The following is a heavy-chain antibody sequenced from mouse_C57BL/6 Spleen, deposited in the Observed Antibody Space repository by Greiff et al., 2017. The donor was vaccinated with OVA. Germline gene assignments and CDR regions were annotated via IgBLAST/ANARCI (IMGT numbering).Heavy chain of an antibody. D-gene: IGHD3-2*02. CDR3: ARSDSSGYAWFAY. CDR2: INPSTGGT. V-gene: IGHV1-42*01. CDR1: GYSFTGYY. Sequence: EVKLQESGPELVKPGASVKISCKASGYSFTGYYMNWVKQSPEKSLEWIGEINPSTGGTTYNQKFKAKATLTVDKSSSTAYMQLKSLTSEDSAVYYCARSDSSGYAWFAYWGQGTLVTVSA. J-gene: IGHJ3*01.